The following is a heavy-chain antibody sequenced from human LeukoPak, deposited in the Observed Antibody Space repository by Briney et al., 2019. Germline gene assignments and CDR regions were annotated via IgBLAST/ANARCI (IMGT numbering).Heavy chain of an antibody. Sequence: GGSLRLSCAASGFTFSSYWMSWVRQAPGKGLEWVANIKQDGSEKYYVDSVKGRFTISRDNAKNSLYLQMNSLRAEDTAVYYCGQSGSGSYVDYWGQGTLVTVPS. D-gene: IGHD3-10*01. CDR2: IKQDGSEK. J-gene: IGHJ4*02. V-gene: IGHV3-7*01. CDR3: GQSGSGSYVDY. CDR1: GFTFSSYW.